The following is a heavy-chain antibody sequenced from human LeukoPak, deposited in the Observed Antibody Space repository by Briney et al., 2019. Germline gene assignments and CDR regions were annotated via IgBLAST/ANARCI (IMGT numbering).Heavy chain of an antibody. J-gene: IGHJ4*02. CDR1: GFTVSSNY. D-gene: IGHD3/OR15-3a*01. Sequence: GGTLRLSCAASGFTVSSNYMSWVRQAPGKGLEWVSIIYSGGSTYYADSVKGRFTISRDNSKNTLYLQMNSLRAEDTAAYYCARYMILGFFFDYWGQGTLVTVSS. CDR2: IYSGGST. CDR3: ARYMILGFFFDY. V-gene: IGHV3-53*01.